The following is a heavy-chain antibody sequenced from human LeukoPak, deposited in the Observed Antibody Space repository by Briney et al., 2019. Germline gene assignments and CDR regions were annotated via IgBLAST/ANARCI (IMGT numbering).Heavy chain of an antibody. CDR1: GYTFSSYG. CDR2: ISADKTNT. Sequence: GASVKVSCKTSGYTFSSYGIGWVRQAPGQGLEWMGWISADKTNTYYAENLQGRVTVTTDTSTSTAYMEMGSLTSDDTAVYYCARRAAVVGPLFYFDNWGQGTLVTVSS. J-gene: IGHJ4*02. D-gene: IGHD6-19*01. V-gene: IGHV1-18*01. CDR3: ARRAAVVGPLFYFDN.